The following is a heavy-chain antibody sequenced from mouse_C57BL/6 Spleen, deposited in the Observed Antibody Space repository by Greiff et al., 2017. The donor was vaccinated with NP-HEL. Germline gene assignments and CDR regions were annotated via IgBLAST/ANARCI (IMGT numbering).Heavy chain of an antibody. CDR3: AKFYGSSYEWYFDV. CDR1: GYTFTSYG. V-gene: IGHV1-81*01. J-gene: IGHJ1*03. CDR2: IYPRSGNT. Sequence: QVQLQQSGAELARPGASVKLSCKASGYTFTSYGISWVKQRTGQGLEWIGEIYPRSGNTYYNEKFKGKATLTADKSSSTAYMELRSLTSEDSAVYFCAKFYGSSYEWYFDVWGTGTTVTVAS. D-gene: IGHD1-1*01.